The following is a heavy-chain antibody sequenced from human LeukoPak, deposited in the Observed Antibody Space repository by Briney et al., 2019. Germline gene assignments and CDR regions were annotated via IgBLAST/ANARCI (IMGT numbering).Heavy chain of an antibody. J-gene: IGHJ1*01. Sequence: PSETLSLTCTVSGGSFSSSSYYWGRIRPPPGKGLEWIGSIYYSGSTYYNPSLNSRVTISVDTSKNQFSLKLSSVTGADTAVYYCAEEATGGYFQHWGQGTLVTVSS. CDR1: GGSFSSSSYY. V-gene: IGHV4-39*01. D-gene: IGHD7-27*01. CDR3: AEEATGGYFQH. CDR2: IYYSGST.